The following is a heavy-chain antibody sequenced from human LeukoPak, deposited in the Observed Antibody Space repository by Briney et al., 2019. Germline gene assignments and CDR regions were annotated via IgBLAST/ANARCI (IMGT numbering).Heavy chain of an antibody. CDR2: ISPYNGYT. V-gene: IGHV1-18*04. Sequence: ASVSVSCKTSGYTFRIYSIGWVRQAPGQRLEWMGWISPYNGYTKYAQRVQGRLTLSTDTSTSIAYMELRSLTSDDTAVYYCARRGRYCSSSSCYHDAFDVWGQGTMVTVSS. CDR3: ARRGRYCSSSSCYHDAFDV. J-gene: IGHJ3*01. D-gene: IGHD2-2*01. CDR1: GYTFRIYS.